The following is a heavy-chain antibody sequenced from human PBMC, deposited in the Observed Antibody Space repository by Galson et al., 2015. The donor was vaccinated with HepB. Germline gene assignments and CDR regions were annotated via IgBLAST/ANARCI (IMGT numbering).Heavy chain of an antibody. CDR1: GGTFSSYA. CDR2: IIPIFGTA. Sequence: SVKVSCKASGGTFSSYAISWVRQAPGQGLEWMGGIIPIFGTANYAQKFQGRVTITADESTSTAYMELSSLRSEDTAVYYCASLYYYDSRPSYYYYGMDVWGQGTTVTVSS. D-gene: IGHD3-22*01. V-gene: IGHV1-69*13. J-gene: IGHJ6*02. CDR3: ASLYYYDSRPSYYYYGMDV.